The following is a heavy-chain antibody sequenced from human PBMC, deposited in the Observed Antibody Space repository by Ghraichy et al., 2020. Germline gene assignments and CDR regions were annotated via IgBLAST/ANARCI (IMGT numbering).Heavy chain of an antibody. V-gene: IGHV3-7*01. CDR2: IKQDGSEK. D-gene: IGHD1-26*01. J-gene: IGHJ4*02. Sequence: GGSLRLSCAASGFTFSSYWMSWVRQAPGKGLEWVANIKQDGSEKYYVDSVKGRFTISRDNAKNSLYLQMNSLRAEDTAVYYCARGSGGSYYHGDFDYWGQGTLVTLSS. CDR1: GFTFSSYW. CDR3: ARGSGGSYYHGDFDY.